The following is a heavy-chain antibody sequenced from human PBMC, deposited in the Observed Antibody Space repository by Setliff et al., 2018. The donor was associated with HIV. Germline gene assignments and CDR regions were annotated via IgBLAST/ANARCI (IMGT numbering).Heavy chain of an antibody. V-gene: IGHV4-59*12. CDR2: ISPTGNT. D-gene: IGHD4-4*01. Sequence: SETLSLTCSVSGASISSYYWSWIRQPPGKGLEWIGYISPTGNTNYNPSLKSRVTISVDTSKNQFSLKLSSVTAADTAVYYCAREFRVTAYYYYGMDVWGQGTTVTVSS. CDR3: AREFRVTAYYYYGMDV. CDR1: GASISSYY. J-gene: IGHJ6*02.